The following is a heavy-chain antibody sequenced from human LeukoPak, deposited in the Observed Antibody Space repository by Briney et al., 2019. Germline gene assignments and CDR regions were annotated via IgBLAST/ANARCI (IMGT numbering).Heavy chain of an antibody. CDR3: ASRRIVGAMGD. J-gene: IGHJ4*02. D-gene: IGHD1-26*01. V-gene: IGHV3-23*01. CDR1: GFTFSSYA. Sequence: GGSLRLSCAASGFTFSSYAMSWVRQAPGKGLEWVSTISSSGGSTNHADSVKGRFTISRDNSKNTLYLQMNSLRAEDTAVYYCASRRIVGAMGDWGQGTLVTVSS. CDR2: ISSSGGST.